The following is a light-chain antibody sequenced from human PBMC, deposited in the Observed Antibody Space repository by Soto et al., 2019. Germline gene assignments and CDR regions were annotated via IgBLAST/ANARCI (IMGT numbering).Light chain of an antibody. CDR3: QQCSFSPRT. Sequence: EIVLTQSPGTLSLSPGERATLSCRASQSVTNNYLDWFQQKPGQAPRLLIYDASIRADGIPDRFSGSGSGTDFTLTISRLEPEDSAVYYSQQCSFSPRTFGQGTKVDIK. CDR2: DAS. V-gene: IGKV3-20*01. CDR1: QSVTNNY. J-gene: IGKJ1*01.